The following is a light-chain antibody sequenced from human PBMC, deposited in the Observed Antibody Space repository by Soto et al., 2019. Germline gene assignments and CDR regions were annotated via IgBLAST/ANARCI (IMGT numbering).Light chain of an antibody. Sequence: QSALTQPASVSGSPGQSITISCTGTSNDVGGYNYVSWYRQHPGKAPKLMIYDVSNRPSGVSNRFSGSKSGNTASLTISGLQAEDEADYYCSSYTSSLVVFGGGTKVTVL. J-gene: IGLJ2*01. CDR3: SSYTSSLVV. CDR1: SNDVGGYNY. CDR2: DVS. V-gene: IGLV2-14*01.